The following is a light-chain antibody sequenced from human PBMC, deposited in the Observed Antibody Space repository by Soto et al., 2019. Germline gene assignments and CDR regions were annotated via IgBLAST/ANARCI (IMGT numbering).Light chain of an antibody. J-gene: IGLJ2*01. CDR2: SDN. V-gene: IGLV1-44*01. CDR3: AAWDGSLNHIL. Sequence: QSVLTQPPSASGTPGQRVTISCSGSRSNMGTNTVNWYQQLPRAAPKLLIYSDNQRPSGVPDRFSGSKSGTSASLAITGLQSEDEADYYCAAWDGSLNHILFGGGTKLTVL. CDR1: RSNMGTNT.